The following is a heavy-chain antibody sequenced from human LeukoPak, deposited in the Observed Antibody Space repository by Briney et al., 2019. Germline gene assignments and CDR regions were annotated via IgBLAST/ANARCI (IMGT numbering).Heavy chain of an antibody. CDR1: GGTFSSYA. Sequence: GASVKVSCKASGGTFSSYAISWVRQAPGQGLEWMGGIIPIFGTANYAQKFQGRVTITADKSTSTAYMELSSLRSEDTAVYYCARDRLGGYYYYMDVWGKGTTVTVSS. CDR2: IIPIFGTA. J-gene: IGHJ6*03. D-gene: IGHD3-16*01. CDR3: ARDRLGGYYYYMDV. V-gene: IGHV1-69*06.